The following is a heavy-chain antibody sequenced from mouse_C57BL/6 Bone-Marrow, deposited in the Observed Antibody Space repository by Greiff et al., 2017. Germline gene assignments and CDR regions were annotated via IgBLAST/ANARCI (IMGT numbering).Heavy chain of an antibody. J-gene: IGHJ1*03. CDR2: ISYDGSN. CDR1: GYSITRGYY. CDR3: ARRPKWYFDV. Sequence: EVQLVESGPGLVKPSQSLSLTCSVTGYSITRGYYWNWIRQFPGNKLEWMGYISYDGSNNYNPSLKNRISITRDTSKNQFFLKLNSVTTEDTATYYCARRPKWYFDVWGTGATVTVSS. V-gene: IGHV3-6*01.